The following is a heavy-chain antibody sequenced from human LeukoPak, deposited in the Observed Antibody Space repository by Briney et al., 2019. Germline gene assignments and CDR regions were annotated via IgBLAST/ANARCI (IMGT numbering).Heavy chain of an antibody. D-gene: IGHD3-3*01. CDR1: GGTFSSYA. CDR2: IIPIFGIA. J-gene: IGHJ4*02. V-gene: IGHV1-69*04. Sequence: SVEVSCKASGGTFSSYAISWVRQAPGQGLEWMGRIIPIFGIANYAQKFQGRVTITADKSTSTAYMELSSLRSEDTAVYYCARDGPGAIFWGQGTLVTVSS. CDR3: ARDGPGAIF.